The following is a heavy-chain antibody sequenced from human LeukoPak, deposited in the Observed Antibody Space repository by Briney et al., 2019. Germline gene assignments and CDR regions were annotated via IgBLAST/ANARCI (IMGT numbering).Heavy chain of an antibody. CDR2: IYPGDSDT. D-gene: IGHD1/OR15-1a*01. CDR3: ARLRGRQTTDAFDM. V-gene: IGHV5-51*01. CDR1: GYRFTSYW. J-gene: IGHJ3*02. Sequence: PGESLKISCNGSGYRFTSYWIAWVRQMPGKGLEVMGIIYPGDSDTRYSPSFQGQVTISADKSISTAYLQWSSLKASDTAMYYCARLRGRQTTDAFDMWGQGTMVTVSS.